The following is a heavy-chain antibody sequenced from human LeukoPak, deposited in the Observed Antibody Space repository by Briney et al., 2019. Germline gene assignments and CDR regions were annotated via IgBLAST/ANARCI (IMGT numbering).Heavy chain of an antibody. Sequence: GGSLRLSCAASGFTFSNYWMHWVRQAPGKGLVWVSRINSDGSSTNYADSVKGRFTISRDNAKNTLYLQMNSLRADDTGVYYCARVDTATTLFPFWGQGTLVTVSS. D-gene: IGHD4-17*01. CDR1: GFTFSNYW. V-gene: IGHV3-74*01. CDR2: INSDGSST. CDR3: ARVDTATTLFPF. J-gene: IGHJ4*02.